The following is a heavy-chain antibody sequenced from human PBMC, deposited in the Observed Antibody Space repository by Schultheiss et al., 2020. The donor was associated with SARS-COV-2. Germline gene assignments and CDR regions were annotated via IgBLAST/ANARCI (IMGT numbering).Heavy chain of an antibody. CDR2: IDYSGRT. Sequence: SETLSLTCTVSGGSISSYYWSWIRQPPGKGLEWIGTIDYSGRTYNNPSLKSRVRLSVDTSKNHFSLRLSSVTAADAAVYYCARHPLPLTMSGVASYFYHGMDVWGQGTTVTVSS. CDR3: ARHPLPLTMSGVASYFYHGMDV. J-gene: IGHJ6*02. D-gene: IGHD3-3*01. CDR1: GGSISSYY. V-gene: IGHV4-59*04.